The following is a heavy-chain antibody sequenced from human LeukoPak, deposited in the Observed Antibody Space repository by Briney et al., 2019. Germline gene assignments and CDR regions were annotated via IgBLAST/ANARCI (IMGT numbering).Heavy chain of an antibody. D-gene: IGHD1-1*01. CDR3: VREDNAFNI. J-gene: IGHJ3*02. Sequence: GSLRLSCVASGFTFSSDFIHWIRQAPGEGLMWVSQISGDETYTNYADSVKGRFTISRDNAKNTLYLQMNSLRAEDTAIYYCVREDNAFNIWGQGTLVTVSS. CDR2: ISGDETYT. V-gene: IGHV3-74*01. CDR1: GFTFSSDF.